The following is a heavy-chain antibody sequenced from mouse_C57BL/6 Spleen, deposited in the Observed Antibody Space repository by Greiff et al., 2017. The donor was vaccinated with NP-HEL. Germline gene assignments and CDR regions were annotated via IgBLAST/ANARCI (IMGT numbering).Heavy chain of an antibody. CDR3: ASDDGYYLDY. CDR1: GYSITSGYY. D-gene: IGHD2-3*01. V-gene: IGHV3-6*01. CDR2: ISYDGSN. Sequence: EVKLQESGPGLVKPSQSLSLTCSVTGYSITSGYYWNWIRQFPGNKLEWMGYISYDGSNNYNPSLKNRISITRDTSKNQFFLKLNSVTTEDTATYYCASDDGYYLDYWGQGTSVTVSS. J-gene: IGHJ4*01.